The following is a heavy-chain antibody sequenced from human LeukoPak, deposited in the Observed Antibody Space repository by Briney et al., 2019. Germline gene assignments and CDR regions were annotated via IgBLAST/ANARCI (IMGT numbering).Heavy chain of an antibody. CDR2: IKQDGSEK. Sequence: PGGSLRLSCVASGFTFSSYWMSWVRQAPGKGLEWVANIKQDGSEKYYVDSVKGRFTISRDNAKNSLYLQMNSLRDEDTAVYYCARYSSGWYYFDYWGQGTLVTVSS. CDR3: ARYSSGWYYFDY. V-gene: IGHV3-7*04. D-gene: IGHD6-19*01. CDR1: GFTFSSYW. J-gene: IGHJ4*02.